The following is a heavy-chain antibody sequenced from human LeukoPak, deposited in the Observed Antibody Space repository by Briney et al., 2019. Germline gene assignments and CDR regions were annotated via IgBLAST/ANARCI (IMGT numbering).Heavy chain of an antibody. CDR3: ARDKALKGVAARYAFDI. CDR1: GGTFSSYA. Sequence: SVKVSCKASGGTFSSYASSWVRQAPGQGLAWMGGIIPIFGTANYAQKFQGRVTITADKSTSTAYMELSSLRSEDTAVYYCARDKALKGVAARYAFDIWGQGTMVTVSS. D-gene: IGHD2-15*01. V-gene: IGHV1-69*06. CDR2: IIPIFGTA. J-gene: IGHJ3*02.